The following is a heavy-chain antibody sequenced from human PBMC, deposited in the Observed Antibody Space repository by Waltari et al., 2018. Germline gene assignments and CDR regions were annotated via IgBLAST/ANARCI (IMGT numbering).Heavy chain of an antibody. V-gene: IGHV4-39*01. CDR1: GGSISSSSYY. D-gene: IGHD3-22*01. J-gene: IGHJ6*02. Sequence: QLQLQESGPGLVKPSETLSLTCTVSGGSISSSSYYWGWLRQPPGKGLEWIGSIYYIGSTYYNPSLKSRVTISVDTSKNQFSLKLSSVTAADTAVYYCARCAPLGSSGYRYYYGMDVWGQGTTVTVSS. CDR3: ARCAPLGSSGYRYYYGMDV. CDR2: IYYIGST.